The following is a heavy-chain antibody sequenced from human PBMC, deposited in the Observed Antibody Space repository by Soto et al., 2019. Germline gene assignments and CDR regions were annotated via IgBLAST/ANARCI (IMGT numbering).Heavy chain of an antibody. CDR2: IYYSGST. CDR3: ARVNRGSSGYDYAETDFYYFDY. V-gene: IGHV4-31*03. CDR1: GGSISSGGYY. D-gene: IGHD5-12*01. J-gene: IGHJ4*02. Sequence: SETLSLTCTVSGGSISSGGYYWSWIRQHPGKGLEWIGYIYYSGSTYYNPSLKSRVTISVDTSKNQFSLKLSSVTAADTAVYYCARVNRGSSGYDYAETDFYYFDYWGQGTLVTVSS.